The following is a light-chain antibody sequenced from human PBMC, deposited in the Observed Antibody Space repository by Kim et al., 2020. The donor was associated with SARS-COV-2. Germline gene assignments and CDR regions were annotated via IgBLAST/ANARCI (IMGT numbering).Light chain of an antibody. V-gene: IGLV3-21*04. J-gene: IGLJ1*01. CDR3: QVWDSSSDLSYV. Sequence: GKTDGITCGGNTIGSKSVHWYQQKPGQAPVLVIYYDSDRPSGIPERFSGSNSGNTATLTISRVEAGDEADYYCQVWDSSSDLSYVFGTGTKVTVL. CDR2: YDS. CDR1: TIGSKS.